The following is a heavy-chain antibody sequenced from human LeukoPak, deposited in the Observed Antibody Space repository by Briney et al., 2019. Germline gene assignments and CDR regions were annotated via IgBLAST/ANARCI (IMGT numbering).Heavy chain of an antibody. CDR1: GYTFTGYY. D-gene: IGHD3-16*02. J-gene: IGHJ4*02. CDR2: INPNSGGT. CDR3: ARSVRGDYVWGSYRQGFDY. Sequence: ASVKISCKASGYTFTGYYMHWVRQAPGQGLEWMGRINPNSGGTNYAQKFQGRDTKTSDTSISTAYMELSRLRADDTAGYHCARSVRGDYVWGSYRQGFDYWGQGTLVTVSS. V-gene: IGHV1-2*06.